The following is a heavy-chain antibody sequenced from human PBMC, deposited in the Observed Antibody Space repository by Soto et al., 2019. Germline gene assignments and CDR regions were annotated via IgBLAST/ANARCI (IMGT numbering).Heavy chain of an antibody. V-gene: IGHV1-2*04. Sequence: ASVKVSCKASGYTFTGYYMHWVRQAPGQGLEWMGWINPNSGGTNYAQKLQGWVTMTRDTSISTAYMELSRLRSDDTAVYYCARDLGITGTQNNYYYGMDVWGQGTTVTVSS. CDR2: INPNSGGT. CDR3: ARDLGITGTQNNYYYGMDV. J-gene: IGHJ6*02. CDR1: GYTFTGYY. D-gene: IGHD1-20*01.